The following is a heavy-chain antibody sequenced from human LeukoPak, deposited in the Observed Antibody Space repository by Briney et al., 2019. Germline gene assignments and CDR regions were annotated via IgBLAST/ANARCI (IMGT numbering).Heavy chain of an antibody. CDR2: FDPEDGET. J-gene: IGHJ4*02. CDR1: GYTLTELS. D-gene: IGHD3-22*01. CDR3: ATRDYDSIGSFDY. Sequence: ASVKVSCKVSGYTLTELSMHWVRQAPGKRLEWMGGFDPEDGETIYAQKFQGRVTMTEDTSTDTAYMELSSLRSEDTAVYYCATRDYDSIGSFDYWGQGTLVTVSS. V-gene: IGHV1-24*01.